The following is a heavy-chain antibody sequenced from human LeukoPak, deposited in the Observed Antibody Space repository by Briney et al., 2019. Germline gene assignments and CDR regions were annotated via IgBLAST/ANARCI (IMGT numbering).Heavy chain of an antibody. CDR2: ISSSSNYI. Sequence: GGSLRLSCAATGFTFSSDSMNWVRQAPGKGLEWVSSISSSSNYIFYADSVKGRFTISRDNAKNSLYLQMNSLRVEDTAVYYCAGGGVSIAVTGTGGFDYWGRGTLVTVSS. CDR3: AGGGVSIAVTGTGGFDY. J-gene: IGHJ4*02. CDR1: GFTFSSDS. V-gene: IGHV3-21*01. D-gene: IGHD6-19*01.